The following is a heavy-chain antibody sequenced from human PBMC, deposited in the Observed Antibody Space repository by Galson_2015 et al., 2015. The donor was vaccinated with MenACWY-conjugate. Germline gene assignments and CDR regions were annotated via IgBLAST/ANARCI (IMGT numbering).Heavy chain of an antibody. CDR2: IKADGSFS. Sequence: SLRLSCAASGFTFNNYWMHWVRQPPGKGLEWISYIKADGSFSNYADPVKGRFTISTDNAKNTVYLQMDGLGDEDTAVYFCARDNNWSFDSWGQGTLVTVSS. CDR1: GFTFNNYW. D-gene: IGHD1-1*01. J-gene: IGHJ4*02. V-gene: IGHV3-74*01. CDR3: ARDNNWSFDS.